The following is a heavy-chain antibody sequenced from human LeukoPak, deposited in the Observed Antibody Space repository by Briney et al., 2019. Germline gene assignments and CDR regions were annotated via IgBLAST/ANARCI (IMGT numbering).Heavy chain of an antibody. V-gene: IGHV1-18*01. D-gene: IGHD1-26*01. Sequence: GASVTVSCKASGCTFSNYGISWVRQAPGQGLEWMGWVSGNNGNTNYAQKLQGRVTITADKSTNTAYIELRRLRSDDTTVYYGARDLCHSGRNWYCVFDVWGEGTMGTVSS. CDR2: VSGNNGNT. J-gene: IGHJ3*01. CDR1: GCTFSNYG. CDR3: ARDLCHSGRNWYCVFDV.